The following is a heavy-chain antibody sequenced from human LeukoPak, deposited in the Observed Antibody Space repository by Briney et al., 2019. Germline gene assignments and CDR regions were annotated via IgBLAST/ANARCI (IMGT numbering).Heavy chain of an antibody. Sequence: GGSLRLSCAASGFTFSSYAMSWVRQAPGKGLEWVSGISGSGDSTYYADSVKGRFTISRDNSQNTLFLQMNSLRAEDTAVYYCARGLNGWYDGFDLWGRGTLVTVSS. CDR1: GFTFSSYA. V-gene: IGHV3-23*01. CDR3: ARGLNGWYDGFDL. J-gene: IGHJ2*01. D-gene: IGHD6-19*01. CDR2: ISGSGDST.